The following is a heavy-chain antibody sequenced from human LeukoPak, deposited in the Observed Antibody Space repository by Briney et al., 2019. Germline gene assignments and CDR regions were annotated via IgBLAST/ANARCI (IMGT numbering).Heavy chain of an antibody. D-gene: IGHD3-16*01. CDR1: GSHSADLA. Sequence: PGGSLRLSCQPPGSHSADLALAGSARTPRKGLEWVSSISGSGGSTYYADSVKGRFTISRDNSQNTLYLQMNSLRADVTAVYYCAYARRGSYPALDYWGQGTLVTVSS. V-gene: IGHV3-23*01. CDR2: ISGSGGST. CDR3: AYARRGSYPALDY. J-gene: IGHJ4*02.